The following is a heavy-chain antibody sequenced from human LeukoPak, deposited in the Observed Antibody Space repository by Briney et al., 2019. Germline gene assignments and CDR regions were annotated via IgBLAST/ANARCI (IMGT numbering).Heavy chain of an antibody. CDR2: MYHSGST. CDR1: GYSINSGYY. CDR3: ARLSITGLDTFYMDV. V-gene: IGHV4-38-2*02. Sequence: TTSETLSLTCTVSGYSINSGYYWGWIRQPPGKGLEWIGNMYHSGSTYHNPSLKSRVTISVDTSKNQFSLKLSSVTAADTAVYYCARLSITGLDTFYMDVWGKGTTVTVSS. D-gene: IGHD6-6*01. J-gene: IGHJ6*03.